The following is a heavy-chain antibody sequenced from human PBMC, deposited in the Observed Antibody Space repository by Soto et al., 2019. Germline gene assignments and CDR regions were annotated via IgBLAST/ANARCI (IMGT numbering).Heavy chain of an antibody. V-gene: IGHV3-74*01. CDR3: ARVTYYYDSSEHLSADAFDI. CDR1: GFTSSSYW. Sequence: EVQLVESGGGLVQPGGSLRLSCAASGFTSSSYWIHWVRQAPGKGLVWVSRISNDGSSTNYADSVKGRFTISRDNAKNTVYLHMNSLRAEDTAVYYCARVTYYYDSSEHLSADAFDIWGQGTMVTVSS. D-gene: IGHD3-22*01. J-gene: IGHJ3*02. CDR2: ISNDGSST.